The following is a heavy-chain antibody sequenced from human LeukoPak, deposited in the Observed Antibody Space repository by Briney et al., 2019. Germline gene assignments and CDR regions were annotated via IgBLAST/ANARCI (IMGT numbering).Heavy chain of an antibody. J-gene: IGHJ4*02. Sequence: GGSLRLSCAVSGFAFSDYGMHWVRQAPGKGLEWVAVISYDGSNKYYADSVKGRFTISRDNSKNTLYLQMNSLRAEDTAVYYCANSNSGWYVPPSDWGQGTLVTVSS. V-gene: IGHV3-30*18. D-gene: IGHD6-19*01. CDR2: ISYDGSNK. CDR3: ANSNSGWYVPPSD. CDR1: GFAFSDYG.